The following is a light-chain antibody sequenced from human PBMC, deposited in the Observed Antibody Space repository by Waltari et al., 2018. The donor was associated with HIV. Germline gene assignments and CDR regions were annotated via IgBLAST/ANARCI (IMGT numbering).Light chain of an antibody. CDR1: LSVLYCSIDRNY. CDR3: QQYYSTPPT. Sequence: IVLTQSPHSLPVSLGERATIHFNSSLSVLYCSIDRNYLAWYQQTPGQPPKLLIYGASTRESGVPDRFSGSGAGTDFTRTIGSLQAEDVAVYYCQQYYSTPPTFGQGTKLEIK. J-gene: IGKJ2*01. CDR2: GAS. V-gene: IGKV4-1*01.